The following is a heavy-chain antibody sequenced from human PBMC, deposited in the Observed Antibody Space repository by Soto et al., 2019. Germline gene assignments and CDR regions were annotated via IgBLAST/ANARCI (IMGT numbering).Heavy chain of an antibody. CDR2: INHTGST. CDR3: ARRWGAAVDY. V-gene: IGHV4-34*01. Sequence: SETLSLTCAVYGGSFSGYSWTWIRQPPGTGLEWIGEINHTGSTNYNPSLKSRVTISVDTSKNQFSLKLSSVTAADTAVYYCARRWGAAVDYWGQGTLVTVSS. J-gene: IGHJ4*02. CDR1: GGSFSGYS. D-gene: IGHD1-26*01.